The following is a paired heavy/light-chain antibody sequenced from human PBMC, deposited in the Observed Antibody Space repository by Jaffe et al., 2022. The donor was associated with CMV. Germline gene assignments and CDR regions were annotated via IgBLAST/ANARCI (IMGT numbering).Heavy chain of an antibody. CDR3: GREDYCSGTSCYHVEY. CDR1: GFSFNNYV. CDR2: IDGSGGTK. V-gene: IGHV3-23*01. D-gene: IGHD2-15*01. J-gene: IGHJ4*02. Sequence: DVQLLESGGGLVQSGGSLRLSCVASGFSFNNYVVTWVRQAPGRGLEWVSLIDGSGGTKYYADSVKGRFTISRDNSKNTLYLQMNSLRAEDTAIYYCGREDYCSGTSCYHVEYWGQGTLVTVSS.
Light chain of an antibody. J-gene: IGLJ1*01. CDR2: YVS. V-gene: IGLV2-14*03. CDR1: SSDVGGYNF. CDR3: SSYTSSDTLV. Sequence: QSALTQPASVSGSPGQSITISCTGTSSDVGGYNFVSWYQQHPGKAPKLMIYYVSNRPSGVSDRFSGSKSGNTASLTISGLQAEDEADYYCSSYTSSDTLVFGTGTRVTVL.